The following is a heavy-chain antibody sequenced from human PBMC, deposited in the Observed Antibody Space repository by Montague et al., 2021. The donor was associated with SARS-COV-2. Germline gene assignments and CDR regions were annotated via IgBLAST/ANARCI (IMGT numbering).Heavy chain of an antibody. CDR2: ISGDETTT. J-gene: IGHJ4*02. D-gene: IGHD5-18*01. CDR3: ARDHGYTDGRPFDY. V-gene: IGHV3-74*01. CDR1: GFTFSNYW. Sequence: SLRLSCAASGFTFSNYWMHWVRQAPGKGLVWVSRISGDETTTSYADSVEGRFTISRDNAKNTLYLQMNSLGAEDTALYYCARDHGYTDGRPFDYWGQGTLVTVSS.